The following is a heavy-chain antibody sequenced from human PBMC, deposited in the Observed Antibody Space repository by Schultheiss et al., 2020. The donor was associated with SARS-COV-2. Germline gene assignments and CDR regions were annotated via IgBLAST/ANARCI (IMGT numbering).Heavy chain of an antibody. Sequence: GGSLRLSCAASGFTFSNAWMSWVRQAPGKGLEWVAVISYDGSNKYYADSVKGRFTISRDNAKNSLYLQMNSLRAEDTAVYYCAKHTDTTVYYYYMDVWAKGPRSPSP. CDR3: AKHTDTTVYYYYMDV. CDR1: GFTFSNAW. CDR2: ISYDGSNK. V-gene: IGHV3-30*18. D-gene: IGHD1-1*01. J-gene: IGHJ6*03.